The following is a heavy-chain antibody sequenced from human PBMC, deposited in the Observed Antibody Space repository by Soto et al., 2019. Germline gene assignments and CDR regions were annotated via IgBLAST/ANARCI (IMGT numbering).Heavy chain of an antibody. V-gene: IGHV4-31*03. Sequence: PSETLSLTCTVSGGSISSGVYYWSWIRQHPGKGLEWIGYIYYSGSTYYNPSLKSRVTISVDTSKNQFSLKLSSVTAADTAVYYCASHVGSYYDSSGYYFDYWGQGTLVTVSS. CDR1: GGSISSGVYY. D-gene: IGHD3-22*01. J-gene: IGHJ4*02. CDR2: IYYSGST. CDR3: ASHVGSYYDSSGYYFDY.